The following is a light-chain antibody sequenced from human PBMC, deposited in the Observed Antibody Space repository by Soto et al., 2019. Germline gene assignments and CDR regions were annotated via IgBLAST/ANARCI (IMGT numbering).Light chain of an antibody. Sequence: EIVLTQSPGTLSLSPGERATLSCRASQSVRSSYLAWYQQKLGQAPRLLIYGVSNRATGIPDRFSGSGSGTDFTLNISRLESEDFAVYYCQQYGTSPRTFGQGTTVEIK. J-gene: IGKJ1*01. CDR3: QQYGTSPRT. CDR1: QSVRSSY. CDR2: GVS. V-gene: IGKV3-20*01.